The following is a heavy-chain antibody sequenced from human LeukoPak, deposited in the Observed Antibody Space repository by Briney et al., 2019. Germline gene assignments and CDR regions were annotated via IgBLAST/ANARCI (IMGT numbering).Heavy chain of an antibody. Sequence: PSETLSLTCTVSGGSISSYYWSWIRQPPGKGLEWIGYIYYSGSTNYNPSLKSRVTISVDTSKNQFSLKLSSVTAADTAVYYCARSFKPSTSRYFDLWGRGTLVTVPS. CDR2: IYYSGST. CDR1: GGSISSYY. V-gene: IGHV4-59*01. D-gene: IGHD3-16*01. J-gene: IGHJ2*01. CDR3: ARSFKPSTSRYFDL.